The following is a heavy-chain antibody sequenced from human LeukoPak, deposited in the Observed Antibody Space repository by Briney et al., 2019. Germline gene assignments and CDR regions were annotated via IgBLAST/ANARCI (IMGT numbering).Heavy chain of an antibody. Sequence: ASVKVSCKASGYTFTGYYMHWVRQAPGQGLEWMGRINPNSGGTNYAQRFQGRVTMTRDTSISTAYMELSRLRSDDTAVYYCARISSGWSYDYWGQGTLVTVSS. J-gene: IGHJ4*02. CDR1: GYTFTGYY. V-gene: IGHV1-2*06. D-gene: IGHD6-19*01. CDR2: INPNSGGT. CDR3: ARISSGWSYDY.